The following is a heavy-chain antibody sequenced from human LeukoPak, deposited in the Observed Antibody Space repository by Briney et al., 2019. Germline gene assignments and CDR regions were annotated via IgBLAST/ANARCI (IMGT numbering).Heavy chain of an antibody. Sequence: GGSLRLSCVASGYSFGINAMRWVRQAPGKGLQWVSQISGTGGATWYAGFARDRFTISRDNSKKTLYLQMSGLRVVDTAMYYCVKDPRDTYGTNWFVSWGQGTLLIVSS. CDR1: GYSFGINA. D-gene: IGHD2-21*01. J-gene: IGHJ5*01. V-gene: IGHV3-23*01. CDR3: VKDPRDTYGTNWFVS. CDR2: ISGTGGAT.